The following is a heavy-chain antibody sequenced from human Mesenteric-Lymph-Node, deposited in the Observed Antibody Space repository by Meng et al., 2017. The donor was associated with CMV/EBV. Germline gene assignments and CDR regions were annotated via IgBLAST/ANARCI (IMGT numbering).Heavy chain of an antibody. CDR3: ARLLYDFWSGYQSYYGMDV. CDR2: IYPGDSDT. J-gene: IGHJ6*02. Sequence: KVSCKGSGYTFSNYWIGWVRQMPGKGLEWMGIIYPGDSDTRYSPSFQGQVTISADKSISTAYLQWSSLKASDTAMYYCARLLYDFWSGYQSYYGMDVWGQGTTVTVS. D-gene: IGHD3-3*01. CDR1: GYTFSNYW. V-gene: IGHV5-51*01.